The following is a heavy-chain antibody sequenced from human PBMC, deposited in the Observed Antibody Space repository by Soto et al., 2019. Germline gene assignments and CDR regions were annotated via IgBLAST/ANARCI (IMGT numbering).Heavy chain of an antibody. V-gene: IGHV3-30*18. D-gene: IGHD6-13*01. CDR1: GFTFSSYG. CDR3: AKDFGIAAAGPDYYYYGMDV. CDR2: ISYDGSNK. J-gene: IGHJ6*02. Sequence: PGGSLRLSCAASGFTFSSYGMHWVRQAPGKGLEWVAVISYDGSNKYYADSVKGRFTISRDNSKNTLYLQMNSLRAEDTAVYYCAKDFGIAAAGPDYYYYGMDVWGQGTTVTVS.